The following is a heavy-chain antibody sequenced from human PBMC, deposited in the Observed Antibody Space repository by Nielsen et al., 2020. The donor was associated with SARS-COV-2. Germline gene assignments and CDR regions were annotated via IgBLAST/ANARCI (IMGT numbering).Heavy chain of an antibody. D-gene: IGHD6-19*01. Sequence: GGSLRLSCAASGFTFDDYGMSWVRQAPGKGLEWVSGINWNGGSTGYADSVKGRFTISRDNAKNSLFLEMHSLTVEDAAVYYCASSGWLDYWGRGTLVTVSS. CDR3: ASSGWLDY. J-gene: IGHJ4*02. CDR1: GFTFDDYG. CDR2: INWNGGST. V-gene: IGHV3-20*04.